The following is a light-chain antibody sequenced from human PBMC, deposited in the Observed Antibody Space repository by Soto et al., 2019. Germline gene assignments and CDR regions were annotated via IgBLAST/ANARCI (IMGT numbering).Light chain of an antibody. CDR1: QSVSSSY. CDR2: GAS. CDR3: QQYGTSPLT. V-gene: IGKV3-20*01. Sequence: EIVLTQSPGTLSLSPGERATLSCRASQSVSSSYLAWYQQKPGQAPRLLIYGASSRATGIPDRFSGSGSGTDFTRTINRLEPEDFAVYYCQQYGTSPLTFGGGTKVEIK. J-gene: IGKJ4*01.